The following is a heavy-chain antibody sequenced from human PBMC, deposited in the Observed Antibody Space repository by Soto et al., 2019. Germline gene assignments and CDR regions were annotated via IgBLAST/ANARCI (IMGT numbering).Heavy chain of an antibody. CDR3: AKLRVDTAMVIDY. Sequence: PGGSLRLSCAASGFTFSSYGMHWVRQAPGKGLEWVAVISYDGSNKYYADSVKGRFTISRDNSKNTLYLQMNSLRAEDTAVYYCAKLRVDTAMVIDYWGQGTLVTVSS. V-gene: IGHV3-30*18. CDR2: ISYDGSNK. CDR1: GFTFSSYG. D-gene: IGHD5-18*01. J-gene: IGHJ4*02.